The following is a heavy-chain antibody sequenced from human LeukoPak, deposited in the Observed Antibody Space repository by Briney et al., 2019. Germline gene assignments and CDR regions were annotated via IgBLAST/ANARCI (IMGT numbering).Heavy chain of an antibody. V-gene: IGHV1-18*04. CDR2: ISPYNGDT. D-gene: IGHD1-1*01. CDR3: TRATGGLSDY. J-gene: IGHJ4*02. Sequence: ASVKVSCKTSGYIFTNYDINWVRQAPGQGLEWMGWISPYNGDTKYAQKFQDRVTMSTDTSTSTMYMELRSLRSDDTAVYYCTRATGGLSDYWGQGTLVTVSS. CDR1: GYIFTNYD.